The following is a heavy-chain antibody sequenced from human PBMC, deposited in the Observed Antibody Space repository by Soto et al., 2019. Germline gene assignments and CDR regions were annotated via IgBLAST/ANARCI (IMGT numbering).Heavy chain of an antibody. D-gene: IGHD3-3*01. J-gene: IGHJ5*02. Sequence: GSLRLSCAASGFTFSSYAMSWVRQTPGKGLEWVSGISGTGGTTYYADSVKGRFTISRDNSKNTLYLQMNSLRAEDTALYYCAKGPDTRYDFWTYGWFDPWGQGXLVTVSS. CDR1: GFTFSSYA. CDR2: ISGTGGTT. CDR3: AKGPDTRYDFWTYGWFDP. V-gene: IGHV3-23*01.